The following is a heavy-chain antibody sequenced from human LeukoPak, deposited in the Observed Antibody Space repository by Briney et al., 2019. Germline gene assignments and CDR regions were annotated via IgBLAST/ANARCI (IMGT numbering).Heavy chain of an antibody. D-gene: IGHD6-13*01. CDR1: GFTFSSYG. CDR2: ISYDGSNK. CDR3: ARVGGGRQLDFDY. J-gene: IGHJ4*02. Sequence: GRSLRLSCAASGFTFSSYGMHWFGQAPGRGLEGVAVISYDGSNKYCADSVKGRFTISRDNSKNTLYLQMNSLRAEDTAVYYCARVGGGRQLDFDYWGQGTLVTVSS. V-gene: IGHV3-30*03.